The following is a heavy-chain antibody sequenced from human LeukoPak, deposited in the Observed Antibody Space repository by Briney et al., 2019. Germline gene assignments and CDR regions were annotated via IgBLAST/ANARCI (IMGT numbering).Heavy chain of an antibody. CDR3: ASVKPNYYDSSAYGTFDI. D-gene: IGHD3-22*01. V-gene: IGHV1-46*01. CDR2: INPSGGST. J-gene: IGHJ3*02. CDR1: GYXFTSYY. Sequence: ASVKVSCKASGYXFTSYYIHWVRQAPGQGLEWMGKINPSGGSTSYAQKFQGRVTMTRDTSTSTVYMELSSLRSEDTAVYYCASVKPNYYDSSAYGTFDIWGQGTMVTVSS.